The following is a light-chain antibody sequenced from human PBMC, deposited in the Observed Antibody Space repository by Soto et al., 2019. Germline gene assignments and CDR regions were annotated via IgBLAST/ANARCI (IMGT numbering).Light chain of an antibody. V-gene: IGKV1-5*03. CDR3: QHYNSSSEA. CDR2: KAS. Sequence: DIQMTQSPSTLSVSVGDRVTITCRASQTISSWLAWYQQKPGKAPTLLIYKASTLKSGVPARFSGSGSGTDFTLTISRLQPDDFATYYCQHYNSSSEAFGQGTKVEIK. CDR1: QTISSW. J-gene: IGKJ1*01.